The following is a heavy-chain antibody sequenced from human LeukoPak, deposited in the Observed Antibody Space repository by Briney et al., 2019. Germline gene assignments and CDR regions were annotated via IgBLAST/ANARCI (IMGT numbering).Heavy chain of an antibody. V-gene: IGHV3-48*02. D-gene: IGHD2-2*01. Sequence: PGGSLRLSCVASGFTFSSYNMNWVRQAPGKGLEWVSYISTRSGIIYYADSVKGRFTISRDNAKNSLYLQMNSLRDEDTAVYYCARYGGYCSGPSCPEMAHNWFDPWGQGTLVTVSS. CDR1: GFTFSSYN. J-gene: IGHJ5*02. CDR2: ISTRSGII. CDR3: ARYGGYCSGPSCPEMAHNWFDP.